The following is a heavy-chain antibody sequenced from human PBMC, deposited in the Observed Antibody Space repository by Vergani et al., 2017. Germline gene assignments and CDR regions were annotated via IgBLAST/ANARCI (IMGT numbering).Heavy chain of an antibody. V-gene: IGHV3-9*01. CDR1: GFTFDDYA. CDR3: AKDRDMGYDAFDI. Sequence: EVQLLESGGGLVQPGGSLRLSCAASGFTFDDYAMHWVRQAPGKGLEWVSGISWNSGSIGYADSVKGRFTISRDNAKNSLYLQMNSLRAEDTALYYCAKDRDMGYDAFDIWGQGTMVTVSS. D-gene: IGHD3-9*01. CDR2: ISWNSGSI. J-gene: IGHJ3*02.